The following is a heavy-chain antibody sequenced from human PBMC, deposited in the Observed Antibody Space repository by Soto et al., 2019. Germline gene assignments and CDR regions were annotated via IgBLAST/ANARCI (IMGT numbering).Heavy chain of an antibody. CDR1: GFNFSSYW. CDR3: ARELVLWFVELSFLGMDV. CDR2: INSDGSST. V-gene: IGHV3-74*01. J-gene: IGHJ6*02. D-gene: IGHD3-10*01. Sequence: GGSLRLSCAASGFNFSSYWMHWVRQAPGKGLVWVSRINSDGSSTSYADPVKGRFTISRDNAKNTLYLQMNSLRAEDTAVYYCARELVLWFVELSFLGMDVRGQGTKVTVYS.